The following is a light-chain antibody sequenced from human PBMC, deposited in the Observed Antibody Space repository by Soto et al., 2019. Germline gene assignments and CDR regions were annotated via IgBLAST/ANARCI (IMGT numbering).Light chain of an antibody. CDR3: QSYDNSLSVYV. CDR2: GNS. Sequence: QSVLTQPPPVSGAPGQRVTISCTGSSSNIGAHYDVHWYQQLPGTAPKLLIYGNSNRPSGVPDRFSGSKSGTSASLAISGLQAEDEADYYCQSYDNSLSVYVFGTGTQLTVL. J-gene: IGLJ1*01. V-gene: IGLV1-40*01. CDR1: SSNIGAHYD.